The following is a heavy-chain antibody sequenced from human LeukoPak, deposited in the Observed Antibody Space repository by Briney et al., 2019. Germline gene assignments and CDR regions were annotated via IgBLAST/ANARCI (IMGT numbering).Heavy chain of an antibody. Sequence: SVKVSCKASGGTFSSYAISWVRQAPGQGLEWMGGIIPIFGTANYAQKLQGRVTITTDESTSTAYMELSSLRSEDTAVYYCARDQRSSSSHYCYYMDVWGKGTTVTVSS. J-gene: IGHJ6*03. CDR2: IIPIFGTA. V-gene: IGHV1-69*05. CDR1: GGTFSSYA. D-gene: IGHD6-6*01. CDR3: ARDQRSSSSHYCYYMDV.